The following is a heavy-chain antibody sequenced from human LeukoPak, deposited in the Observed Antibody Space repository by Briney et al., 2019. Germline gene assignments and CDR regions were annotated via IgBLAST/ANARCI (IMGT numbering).Heavy chain of an antibody. V-gene: IGHV4-59*11. CDR3: AREDGYNFNY. D-gene: IGHD5-24*01. J-gene: IGHJ4*02. CDR2: IYYSGST. CDR1: GGSISSHY. Sequence: SETLSLTCTVSGGSISSHYWSWIRQPPGKGLEWIGYIYYSGSTNYNPSLKSRVTISVDTSKNQFSLKLSSVTAADTAVYYCAREDGYNFNYWGQGTLVTVSS.